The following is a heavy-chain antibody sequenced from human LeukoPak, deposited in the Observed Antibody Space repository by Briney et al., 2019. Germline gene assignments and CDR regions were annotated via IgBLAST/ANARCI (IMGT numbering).Heavy chain of an antibody. V-gene: IGHV4-61*02. Sequence: SETLSLTCTVSGGSISSGSYYWSWIRQPAGKGLEWIGRIYTSGSTNYNPSLKSRVTISVDTSKNQFSLKLSSVTAADTAVYYCARDLSYWGQGTLVTVSS. J-gene: IGHJ4*02. CDR1: GGSISSGSYY. CDR3: ARDLSY. CDR2: IYTSGST.